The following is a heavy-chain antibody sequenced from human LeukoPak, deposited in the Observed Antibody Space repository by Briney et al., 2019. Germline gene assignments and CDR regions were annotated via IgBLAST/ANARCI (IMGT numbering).Heavy chain of an antibody. V-gene: IGHV1-2*02. J-gene: IGHJ5*02. Sequence: ASVKVSCKASGYTFTGYYMHWVRQAPGQGLEWMGWINPNSGGTNYAQKFQGRVTMTRDTSISTAYMELSRLRSGDTAVYYCARWSIAVAAHRWFDPWGQGTLVTVSS. CDR3: ARWSIAVAAHRWFDP. D-gene: IGHD6-19*01. CDR1: GYTFTGYY. CDR2: INPNSGGT.